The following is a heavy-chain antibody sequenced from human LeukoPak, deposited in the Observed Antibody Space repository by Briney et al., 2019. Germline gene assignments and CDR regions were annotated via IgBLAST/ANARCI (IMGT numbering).Heavy chain of an antibody. CDR2: INHSGST. CDR3: ARPDPATLVDAFDI. J-gene: IGHJ3*02. D-gene: IGHD1-26*01. CDR1: GGSFSGYY. Sequence: PSETLSLTCAVYGGSFSGYYWSWIRQPPGKGLEWIGEINHSGSTNYNPSLKSRVTISVDTSKNQFSLKLSSVTAADTAVYYCARPDPATLVDAFDIWGQGTMVTVSS. V-gene: IGHV4-34*01.